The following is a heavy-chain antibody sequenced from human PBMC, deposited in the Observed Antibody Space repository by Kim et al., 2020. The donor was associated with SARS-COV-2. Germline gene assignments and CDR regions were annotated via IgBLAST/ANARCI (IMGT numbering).Heavy chain of an antibody. Sequence: GGSLRLSCAASGFTFSSYGMHWVRQAPGKGLEWVAVISYDGSNKYYADSVKGRFTISRDNSKNTLYLQMNSLRAEDTAVYYCARDRGGAWGYDILTGYPAGYWGQGTLVTVSS. CDR2: ISYDGSNK. J-gene: IGHJ4*02. V-gene: IGHV3-33*05. D-gene: IGHD3-9*01. CDR3: ARDRGGAWGYDILTGYPAGY. CDR1: GFTFSSYG.